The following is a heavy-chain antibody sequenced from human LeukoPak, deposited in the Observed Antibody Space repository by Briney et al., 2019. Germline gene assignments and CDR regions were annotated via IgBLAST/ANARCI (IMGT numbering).Heavy chain of an antibody. CDR1: GFTFSSYG. CDR2: IRYDGSNK. V-gene: IGHV3-33*08. J-gene: IGHJ4*02. D-gene: IGHD3-10*01. Sequence: SEGSLRLSCAASGFTFSSYGMHWVRQAPGKGLEWVAFIRYDGSNKYYADSVKGRFTISRDNAKNSLYLQMNSLRAEDTAVYYCAGAEGTGYYYGSGSYPTYYFDYWGQGTLVTVSS. CDR3: AGAEGTGYYYGSGSYPTYYFDY.